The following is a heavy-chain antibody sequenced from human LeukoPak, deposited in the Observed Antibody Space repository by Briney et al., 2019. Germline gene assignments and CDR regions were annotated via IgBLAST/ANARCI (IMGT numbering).Heavy chain of an antibody. V-gene: IGHV4-34*01. CDR3: ARGRGTNYDYVWGSYRYYFDY. CDR2: INHSGST. Sequence: PSETLSLTCAVYSGSFSGYYWSWIRQPPGKGLEWIGEINHSGSTNYNPSLKSRVTISVDTSKNQFSLKLSSVTAADTAVYYCARGRGTNYDYVWGSYRYYFDYWGQGTLVTVSS. D-gene: IGHD3-16*02. CDR1: SGSFSGYY. J-gene: IGHJ4*02.